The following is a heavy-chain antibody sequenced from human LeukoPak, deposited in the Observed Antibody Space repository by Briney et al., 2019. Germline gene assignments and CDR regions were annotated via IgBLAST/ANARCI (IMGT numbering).Heavy chain of an antibody. CDR2: IRYDGSNK. J-gene: IGHJ4*02. CDR1: GFSLSSYG. CDR3: AKDGLPPAVAGTSLDY. V-gene: IGHV3-30*02. D-gene: IGHD6-19*01. Sequence: GGSLRLSCAASGFSLSSYGMHWVRQAPGKGLEWVAFIRYDGSNKYYADSVKGRFTISRDKTKNTLYLQMNSLRAEDTAVYYCAKDGLPPAVAGTSLDYWRQGTLVTVSS.